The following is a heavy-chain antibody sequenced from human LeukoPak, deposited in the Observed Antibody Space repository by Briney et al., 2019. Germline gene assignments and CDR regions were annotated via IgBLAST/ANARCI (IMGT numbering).Heavy chain of an antibody. V-gene: IGHV1-24*01. D-gene: IGHD4-17*01. CDR1: GYTLNELS. Sequence: ASVKVSCKVSGYTLNELSMHWVRQAPGKGLEWMGSFDPEDDETIYAQKFQGRVTMTEDTSTHTAYMELSSLRSEDTAVYYCTTEIFDYGDYFHAFGIWGQGTMVTVSS. CDR2: FDPEDDET. CDR3: TTEIFDYGDYFHAFGI. J-gene: IGHJ3*02.